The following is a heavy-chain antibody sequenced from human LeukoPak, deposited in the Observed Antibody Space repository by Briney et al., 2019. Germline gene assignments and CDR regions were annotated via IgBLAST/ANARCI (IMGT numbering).Heavy chain of an antibody. CDR2: ISGCGGST. CDR3: AKGGSSGYYYLLRFDP. D-gene: IGHD3-22*01. Sequence: GGSLRLSCAASGFTFSSYAMSWVRQAPGKGLEWGSAISGCGGSTYYADSVKGRFNISRDNSKNTRYLQMNSLRAEDTAVYYCAKGGSSGYYYLLRFDPWGQGTLVSVSS. CDR1: GFTFSSYA. V-gene: IGHV3-23*01. J-gene: IGHJ5*02.